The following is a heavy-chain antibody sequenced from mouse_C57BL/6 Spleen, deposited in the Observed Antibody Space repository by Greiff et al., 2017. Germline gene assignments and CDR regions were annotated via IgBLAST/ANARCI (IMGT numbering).Heavy chain of an antibody. CDR1: GFTFSDYG. Sequence: EVQLVESGGGLVKPGGSLKLSCAASGFTFSDYGMHWVRQAPEKGLEWVAYLSSGSSTIYYADTVKGRFTISRDNAKNTLFLQMTSLRSEDTAMYYCARAYGLYYAMDYWGQGTSVTVSS. CDR3: ARAYGLYYAMDY. D-gene: IGHD1-1*01. J-gene: IGHJ4*01. CDR2: LSSGSSTI. V-gene: IGHV5-17*01.